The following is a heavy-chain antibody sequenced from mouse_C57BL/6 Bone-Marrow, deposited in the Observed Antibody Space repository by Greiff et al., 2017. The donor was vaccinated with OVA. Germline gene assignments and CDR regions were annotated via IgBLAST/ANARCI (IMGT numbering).Heavy chain of an antibody. Sequence: VQLQQSGAELARPGASVKLSCKASGYTFTSYGISWVKQRTGQGLEWIGEISPRSGNTYYNEKFKGKATLTADKSSRTAYMELRRLTSEDSAVYFCARPPDYWGKGTTLTVSS. CDR3: ARPPDY. CDR2: ISPRSGNT. V-gene: IGHV1-81*01. J-gene: IGHJ2*01. CDR1: GYTFTSYG.